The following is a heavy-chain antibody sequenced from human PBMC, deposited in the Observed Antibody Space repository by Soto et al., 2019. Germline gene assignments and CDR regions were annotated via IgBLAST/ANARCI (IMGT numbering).Heavy chain of an antibody. CDR2: MNPNSGNT. CDR3: AREGDSGAFDI. CDR1: GYTFSNYY. D-gene: IGHD2-21*02. V-gene: IGHV1-46*01. J-gene: IGHJ3*02. Sequence: ASVKVSCKASGYTFSNYYIHWVRQAPGQGLEWMGIMNPNSGNTTYAQKFQGRVTMTRNTSISTAYMELSSLRSEDTAVYYCAREGDSGAFDIWGQGTMVTVS.